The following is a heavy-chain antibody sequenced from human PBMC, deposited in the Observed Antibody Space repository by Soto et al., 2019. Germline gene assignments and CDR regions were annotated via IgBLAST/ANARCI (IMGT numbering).Heavy chain of an antibody. Sequence: SETPSLTCTVSGGSISSYYWSWIRQPPGKGLEWIGYIYYSGSTNYNPSLKSRVTISVDTSKNQFSLKLSSVTAADTAVYYCARERTIFGVVDAFDIWGQGTMVTVSS. CDR1: GGSISSYY. D-gene: IGHD3-3*01. V-gene: IGHV4-59*01. J-gene: IGHJ3*02. CDR3: ARERTIFGVVDAFDI. CDR2: IYYSGST.